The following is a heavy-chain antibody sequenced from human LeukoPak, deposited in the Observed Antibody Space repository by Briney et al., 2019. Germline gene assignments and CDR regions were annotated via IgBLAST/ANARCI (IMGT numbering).Heavy chain of an antibody. Sequence: GASVKVSCKASGYTFTAYNMHWVRQAPGQGLEWMGRSSRNRGGRDYSREFRDRFTMTRDTSISTAYMEVSSLRSDDTAVYYCATLPRYHSDGYTSRGYNDFWGQGTLVTVSS. CDR1: GYTFTAYN. CDR2: SSRNRGGR. CDR3: ATLPRYHSDGYTSRGYNDF. V-gene: IGHV1-2*06. D-gene: IGHD5-24*01. J-gene: IGHJ4*02.